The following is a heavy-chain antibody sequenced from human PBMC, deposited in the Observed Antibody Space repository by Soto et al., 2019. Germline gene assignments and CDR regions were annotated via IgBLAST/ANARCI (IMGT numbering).Heavy chain of an antibody. CDR1: GLPFTNFW. D-gene: IGHD6-19*01. CDR2: IKSDGSGT. J-gene: IGHJ6*02. CDR3: ARDGYSSGWYAGHYYYYGMDV. V-gene: IGHV3-74*01. Sequence: GGSLRLSCAASGLPFTNFWMHWVRQAPGEGLVWVSRIKSDGSGTRYAESVKGRFTISRDNAKNTLYLQMNSLRVEDTAVYYCARDGYSSGWYAGHYYYYGMDVWGQGTTVTVSS.